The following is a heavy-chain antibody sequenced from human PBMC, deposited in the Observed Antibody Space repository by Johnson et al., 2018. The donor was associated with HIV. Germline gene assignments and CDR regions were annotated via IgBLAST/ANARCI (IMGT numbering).Heavy chain of an antibody. CDR2: VSWNGGGI. CDR3: ARDLSRYIAVATFDAFDI. D-gene: IGHD6-19*01. J-gene: IGHJ3*02. V-gene: IGHV3-9*01. CDR1: GFTFADYA. Sequence: VQLVESGGGLVQPGRSLRLSCAASGFTFADYAMHWVRQAPGKGLEWVSGVSWNGGGIGYEDSVKGRFTISRDNAKNSLYLQMNSLRAEDTAVYYCARDLSRYIAVATFDAFDIWGQGTMVTVSS.